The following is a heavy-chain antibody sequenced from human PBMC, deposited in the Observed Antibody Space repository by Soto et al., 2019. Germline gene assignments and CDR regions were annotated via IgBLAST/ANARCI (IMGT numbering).Heavy chain of an antibody. D-gene: IGHD6-13*01. J-gene: IGHJ4*02. CDR3: ARAAAGTADFDF. Sequence: NPSETLSLTCAVSGGSISSDSYSWSWIRQPPGKGLEWIGYIYPSGSTSYNPSLKSRVTISVDRSKRQFSLKLTSVTAADTAVYYCARAAAGTADFDFWGPGTLVTVYS. V-gene: IGHV4-30-2*01. CDR1: GGSISSDSYS. CDR2: IYPSGST.